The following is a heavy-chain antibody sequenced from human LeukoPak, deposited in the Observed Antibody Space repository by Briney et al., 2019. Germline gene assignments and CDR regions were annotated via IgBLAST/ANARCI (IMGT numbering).Heavy chain of an antibody. CDR1: GFTFSNYW. CDR3: ASRRGDY. V-gene: IGHV3-7*01. CDR2: ISQDGSDK. J-gene: IGHJ4*02. Sequence: GGSLRLSCAASGFTFSNYWMTWVRQGPGKGLEWVANISQDGSDKYYVDSVKGRFTISRDNAKNSLYLQMNSLRAEDTAVYYCASRRGDYWGQGTLVTVSS.